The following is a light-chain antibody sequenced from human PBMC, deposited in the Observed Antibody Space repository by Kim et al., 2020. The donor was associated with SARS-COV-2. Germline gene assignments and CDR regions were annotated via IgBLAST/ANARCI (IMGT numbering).Light chain of an antibody. Sequence: GQTVTISCSGSKSNIGNNFVNWYQQLPGAAPKLVIYRNHERPSGVPDRFFGSKSGTSASLVISGVRSGDGGDYYCASWDDSLSGQVFGGGTKVTVL. V-gene: IGLV1-47*01. CDR3: ASWDDSLSGQV. J-gene: IGLJ3*02. CDR2: RNH. CDR1: KSNIGNNF.